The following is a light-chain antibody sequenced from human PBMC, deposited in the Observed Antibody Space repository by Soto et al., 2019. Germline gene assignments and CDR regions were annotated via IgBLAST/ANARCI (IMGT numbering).Light chain of an antibody. V-gene: IGKV1-8*01. CDR2: AAS. Sequence: AIRMTQSPSSLSASTGDRVTITCRASQGISSYLAWYQQKPGKAPKLLIYAASTMQSGFPSRFSGSVSGKDFTLTISCLQSEDFASNYCQQNYSYLPVTFGGGTKVDIK. CDR3: QQNYSYLPVT. CDR1: QGISSY. J-gene: IGKJ4*01.